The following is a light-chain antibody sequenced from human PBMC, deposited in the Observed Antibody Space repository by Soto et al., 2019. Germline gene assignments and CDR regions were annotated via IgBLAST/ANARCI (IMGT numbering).Light chain of an antibody. CDR2: WAS. Sequence: DIVMTQSPDSLAVSLGERATINCKSSQNLSSNSNNKHYLAWYQQKPGQPPKLLIYWASSRESGVPDRFSGSGSATDFTLTISNLQAEDVAVYYCQQYYSPPRYTFGQGTKLEIK. J-gene: IGKJ2*01. V-gene: IGKV4-1*01. CDR3: QQYYSPPRYT. CDR1: QNLSSNSNNKHY.